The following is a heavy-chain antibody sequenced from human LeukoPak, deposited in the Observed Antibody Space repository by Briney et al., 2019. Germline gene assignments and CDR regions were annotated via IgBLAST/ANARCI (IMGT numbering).Heavy chain of an antibody. D-gene: IGHD2-15*01. CDR1: GYTFTSHY. Sequence: GASVKVSCKASGYTFTSHYMHWVRQAPGQGLEWMGIINPSGGSTSYAQKFQGRVTMTRDTSTSTVYMELSSLRSEDTAVYYCARDYCSGGSCNTKKYYYYGMDVWGQGTTVTVSS. J-gene: IGHJ6*02. CDR3: ARDYCSGGSCNTKKYYYYGMDV. V-gene: IGHV1-46*01. CDR2: INPSGGST.